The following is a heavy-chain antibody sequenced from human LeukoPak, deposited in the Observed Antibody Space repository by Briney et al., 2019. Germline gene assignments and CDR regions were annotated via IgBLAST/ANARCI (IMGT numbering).Heavy chain of an antibody. CDR2: IRYDGSNK. CDR3: AKDQEGSGHLHNFED. Sequence: GGSLRLSCAASGFTFSSYGMHWVRQAPGKGLAWVAFIRYDGSNKHYADSVRGRFTISRDNSKNTLYLQMNSLRVEDTAVYYCAKDQEGSGHLHNFEDWGQGTLVTVSS. CDR1: GFTFSSYG. D-gene: IGHD6-19*01. J-gene: IGHJ4*02. V-gene: IGHV3-30*02.